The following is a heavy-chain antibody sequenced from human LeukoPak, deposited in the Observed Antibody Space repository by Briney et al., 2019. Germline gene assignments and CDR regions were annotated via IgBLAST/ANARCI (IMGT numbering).Heavy chain of an antibody. J-gene: IGHJ3*02. D-gene: IGHD3-16*02. CDR3: ARNPPYDYVWGSYRQPDAFDI. CDR2: ISSSGSTI. V-gene: IGHV3-48*03. CDR1: GFTFSSYE. Sequence: GGSLRLSCAASGFTFSSYEMNWVRQAPGKGLEWVSYISSSGSTIYYADSVKGRFTISRDNAKNSLYLQMNSLRAEDTAVYYCARNPPYDYVWGSYRQPDAFDIWGQGTMVTVSS.